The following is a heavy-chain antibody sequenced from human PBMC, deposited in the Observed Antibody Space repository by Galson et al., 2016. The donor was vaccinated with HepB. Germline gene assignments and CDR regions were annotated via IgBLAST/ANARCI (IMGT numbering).Heavy chain of an antibody. D-gene: IGHD6-6*01. V-gene: IGHV3-7*01. CDR1: GFTFSDYW. CDR3: ARDGQYSFSLRYYYYAGMDV. Sequence: SLRLSCAASGFTFSDYWMSWVRQAPGKGLEWVAKIKQDGSEKYYVDSVEGRFTLSRDNAKNSLYLQMNSLRAEDTAVFYCARDGQYSFSLRYYYYAGMDVWGKGATVTVSS. J-gene: IGHJ6*04. CDR2: IKQDGSEK.